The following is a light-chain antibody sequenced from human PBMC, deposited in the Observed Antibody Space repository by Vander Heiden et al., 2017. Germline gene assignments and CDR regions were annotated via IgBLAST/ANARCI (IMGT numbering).Light chain of an antibody. V-gene: IGLV2-14*03. Sequence: QSALTQPASGSGSPGQSITISCTGTSSDVGGYNYVSCYQQHPGKAPKLMIYAVSHRTAGVANRFSGSKSGHTASMTISGLQAEDEADYYCASYESSSTRYVFGTGTKVTVL. J-gene: IGLJ1*01. CDR2: AVS. CDR1: SSDVGGYNY. CDR3: ASYESSSTRYV.